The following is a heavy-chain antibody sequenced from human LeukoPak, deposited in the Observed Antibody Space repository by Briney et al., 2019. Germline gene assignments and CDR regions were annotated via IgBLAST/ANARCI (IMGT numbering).Heavy chain of an antibody. V-gene: IGHV3-11*01. CDR2: ISSRGDTI. D-gene: IGHD3-3*01. CDR1: GFTFSDYY. CDR3: AKLTTAARIYDFWSGYYFDY. Sequence: GGSLRLSCAASGFTFSDYYMTWIRQAPGKGLEWLSYISSRGDTIFYADSVKGRFTISRDNSKNTLYLQMNSLRVEDTALYYCAKLTTAARIYDFWSGYYFDYWGQGTLVTVSS. J-gene: IGHJ4*02.